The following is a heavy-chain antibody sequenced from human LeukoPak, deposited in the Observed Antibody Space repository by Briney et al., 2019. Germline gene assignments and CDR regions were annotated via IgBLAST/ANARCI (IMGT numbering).Heavy chain of an antibody. CDR2: ISDNSRYI. J-gene: IGHJ4*02. Sequence: GGSLRLSCAASGFTFSTYNMNWVRQAPGKGLEWVSSISDNSRYIYYAESVKGRFTISRDNAKNSLYLQMNSLRAEDTAVYYCAREGRDYVWGIYRQIDSWGQGTLVTVSS. CDR3: AREGRDYVWGIYRQIDS. V-gene: IGHV3-21*01. D-gene: IGHD3-16*02. CDR1: GFTFSTYN.